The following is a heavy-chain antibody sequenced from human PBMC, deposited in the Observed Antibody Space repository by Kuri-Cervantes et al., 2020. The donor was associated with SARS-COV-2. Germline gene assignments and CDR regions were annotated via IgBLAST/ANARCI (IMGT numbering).Heavy chain of an antibody. V-gene: IGHV4-34*01. D-gene: IGHD3-22*01. Sequence: SETLSLTCAVYGGSLTDFYWNWIRQSAGKGLEWIGEINNSGSGTYNPSLKSRVTITVDTSKNQFSLKLTSVTVADTAVYYCARTHVYSSRVGDCWGQGTLVTVSS. CDR1: GGSLTDFY. CDR2: INNSGSG. J-gene: IGHJ4*02. CDR3: ARTHVYSSRVGDC.